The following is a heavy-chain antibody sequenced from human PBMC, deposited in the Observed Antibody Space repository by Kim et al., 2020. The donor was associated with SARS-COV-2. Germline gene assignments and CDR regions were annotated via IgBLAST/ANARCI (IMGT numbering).Heavy chain of an antibody. D-gene: IGHD6-13*01. J-gene: IGHJ4*02. Sequence: VDFVKGPFTLSRDNAKNSLSLHMNSLGAEDTAVYYCASDFTSSWSGLFDYWGQGTLATVSS. V-gene: IGHV3-7*01. CDR3: ASDFTSSWSGLFDY.